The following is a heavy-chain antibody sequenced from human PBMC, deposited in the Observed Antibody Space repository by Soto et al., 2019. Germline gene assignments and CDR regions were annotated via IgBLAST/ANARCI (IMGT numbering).Heavy chain of an antibody. J-gene: IGHJ6*02. D-gene: IGHD2-2*01. Sequence: SVKVSCKASGGTFSSYAISWVRQAPGQGLEWMGGIIPIFGTANYAQKFQGRVTITADESTSTAYMELSSLRSEDTAVYYCARDFVADIVVVPAARSFTGGYGMDVWGQGTTVTVSS. CDR1: GGTFSSYA. V-gene: IGHV1-69*13. CDR3: ARDFVADIVVVPAARSFTGGYGMDV. CDR2: IIPIFGTA.